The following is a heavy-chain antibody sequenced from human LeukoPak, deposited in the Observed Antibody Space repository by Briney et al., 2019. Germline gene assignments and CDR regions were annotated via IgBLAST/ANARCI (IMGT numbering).Heavy chain of an antibody. CDR2: IYYSGST. CDR3: ARHEYFVNY. CDR1: GGSFSGYY. Sequence: SETLSLTCAVYGGSFSGYYWSWVRQPPGMGLEWIASIYYSGSTYYNPSLKGRVTISVDTSKNQFSLNLSSVTATDTAMYYCARHEYFVNYWGQGTLVTVSS. D-gene: IGHD2/OR15-2a*01. J-gene: IGHJ4*02. V-gene: IGHV4-34*01.